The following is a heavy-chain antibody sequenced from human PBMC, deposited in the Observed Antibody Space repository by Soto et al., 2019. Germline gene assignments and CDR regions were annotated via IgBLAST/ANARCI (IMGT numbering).Heavy chain of an antibody. CDR1: GYTFTSYY. V-gene: IGHV1-46*01. D-gene: IGHD6-19*01. Sequence: GASVKVSCKASGYTFTSYYMHWVRQAPGQGLEWMGIINPSGGSTSYAQKFQGRVTMTRDTSTSTVYMELSSLRSEDTAVYYCVRGRVNSGWYYYYGMDVWGQGTTVTVSS. CDR3: VRGRVNSGWYYYYGMDV. CDR2: INPSGGST. J-gene: IGHJ6*02.